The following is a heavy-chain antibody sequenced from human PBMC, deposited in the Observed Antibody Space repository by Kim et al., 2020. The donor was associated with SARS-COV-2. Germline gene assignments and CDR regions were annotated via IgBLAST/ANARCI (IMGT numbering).Heavy chain of an antibody. CDR3: AKTQCSNSDYSFDY. V-gene: IGHV3-23*01. J-gene: IGHJ4*02. Sequence: ADTVKGRFTITRDNSRNTLYLQRNSLRAEDTAIYYCAKTQCSNSDYSFDYWGQGTLVTVSS. D-gene: IGHD2-2*01.